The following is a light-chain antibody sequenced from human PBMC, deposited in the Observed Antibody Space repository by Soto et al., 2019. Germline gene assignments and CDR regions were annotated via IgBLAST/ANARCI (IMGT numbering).Light chain of an antibody. CDR3: QHYDSLPIT. J-gene: IGKJ5*01. Sequence: PGERATLSCKASQSVTSDYLAWYQQKPGQAPRLLIHGASSRATGIPDRFSGSGSGTDFTLTISRLEPEDFAVFYCQHYDSLPITFGQGTLLEIK. CDR1: QSVTSDY. CDR2: GAS. V-gene: IGKV3-20*01.